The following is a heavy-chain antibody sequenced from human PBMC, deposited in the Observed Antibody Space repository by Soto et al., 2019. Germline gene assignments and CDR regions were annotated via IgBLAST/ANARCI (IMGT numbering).Heavy chain of an antibody. Sequence: SETLSLTCAVYGGSFSGYYWSWIRQPPGKGLEWIGEINHSGSTNYNPSLKSRVTISVDTSKNQFSLKLSSVTAADTAVYYCARGCAYRYGYTNWGSCYYYGMDVWGQGTTVTVSS. J-gene: IGHJ6*02. D-gene: IGHD5-18*01. CDR1: GGSFSGYY. CDR2: INHSGST. V-gene: IGHV4-34*01. CDR3: ARGCAYRYGYTNWGSCYYYGMDV.